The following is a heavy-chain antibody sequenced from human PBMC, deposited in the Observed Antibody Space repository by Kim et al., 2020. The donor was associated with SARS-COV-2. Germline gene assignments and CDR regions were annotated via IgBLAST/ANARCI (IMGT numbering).Heavy chain of an antibody. D-gene: IGHD3-3*01. CDR2: IYYIGST. CDR3: ARGEMIFGVVTYAFDI. J-gene: IGHJ3*02. Sequence: SETLSLTCTVSGGSISSGGYSWSWIRQHPGKVLEWFLYIYYIGSTYYNPSLKSRVTISVDTSKNQFSLKLSSVTAADTAVYYCARGEMIFGVVTYAFDIWGQGTMGTVSS. V-gene: IGHV4-31*03. CDR1: GGSISSGGYS.